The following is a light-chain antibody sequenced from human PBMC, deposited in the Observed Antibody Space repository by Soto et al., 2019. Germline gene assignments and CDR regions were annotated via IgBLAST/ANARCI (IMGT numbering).Light chain of an antibody. Sequence: EIVMTQSPATLSVSPGERATLSCRASQSVSSNLAWYQQKPGQAPRLLIYGASTRATGIPARFSGSGSGTEFTLTISSLQSEDFAVYYCQQYNNWPPYTCGRGTELEIK. CDR3: QQYNNWPPYT. J-gene: IGKJ2*01. CDR2: GAS. V-gene: IGKV3-15*01. CDR1: QSVSSN.